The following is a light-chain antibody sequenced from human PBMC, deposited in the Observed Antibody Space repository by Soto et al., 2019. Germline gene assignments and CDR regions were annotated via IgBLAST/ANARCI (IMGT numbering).Light chain of an antibody. Sequence: QSALTQPASVSGSPGPSITISCTGTSSDVGGYKYVSWYQQHPGKAPKLMIYEVSNRPSGVSNRFSGSKSGNTASLTISGLQAEDEADYYCSSYTSSSTQVFGTGTKLTVL. CDR1: SSDVGGYKY. J-gene: IGLJ1*01. V-gene: IGLV2-14*01. CDR2: EVS. CDR3: SSYTSSSTQV.